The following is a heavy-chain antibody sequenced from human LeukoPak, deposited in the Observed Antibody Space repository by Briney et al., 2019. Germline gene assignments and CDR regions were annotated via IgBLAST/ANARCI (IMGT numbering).Heavy chain of an antibody. CDR1: GYTFTSNY. Sequence: ASVKVSCKASGYTFTSNYIHWVRQAPGQGLEWMGMIYPRDGSTSYAQKFQGRATVTRDTSTSTVHMELSGLRSEDTAVYYCARDQEGFDYWGQGTLVTVSS. J-gene: IGHJ4*02. CDR3: ARDQEGFDY. CDR2: IYPRDGST. V-gene: IGHV1-46*01.